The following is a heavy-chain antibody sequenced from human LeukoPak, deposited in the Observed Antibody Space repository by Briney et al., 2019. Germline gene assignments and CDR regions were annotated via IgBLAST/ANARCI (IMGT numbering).Heavy chain of an antibody. CDR1: GYTFTSNY. Sequence: ASVKVSCKASGYTFTSNYIHWVRQAPGQGLEWMGMIYPRDGSTSYAQKFQGRATVTRDTSTSTVHMELSGLRSEDTAVYYCARDQEGFDYWGQGTLVTVSS. J-gene: IGHJ4*02. CDR3: ARDQEGFDY. CDR2: IYPRDGST. V-gene: IGHV1-46*01.